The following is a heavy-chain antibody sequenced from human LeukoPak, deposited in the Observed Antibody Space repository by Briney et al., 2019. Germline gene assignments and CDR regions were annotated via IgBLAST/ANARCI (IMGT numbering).Heavy chain of an antibody. CDR3: ARGWRGGYDFWSGYPHLYYFDY. CDR1: GGSINSYY. CDR2: IYTSGST. D-gene: IGHD3-3*01. J-gene: IGHJ4*02. V-gene: IGHV4-4*07. Sequence: SETLSLTCTVSGGSINSYYWSWIRQPAGKGLEWIGRIYTSGSTDYNPSLKSRVTISVDTSKNQFSLKLSSVTAADTAVYYCARGWRGGYDFWSGYPHLYYFDYWGQGTLVTVSS.